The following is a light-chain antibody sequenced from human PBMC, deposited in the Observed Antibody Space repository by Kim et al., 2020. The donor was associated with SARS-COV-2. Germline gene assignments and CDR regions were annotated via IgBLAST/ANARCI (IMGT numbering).Light chain of an antibody. J-gene: IGKJ1*01. CDR2: GAS. V-gene: IGKV1-27*01. CDR1: QGTLNF. CDR3: QKYNSALWT. Sequence: ASVRGRVTITCRASQGTLNFLAWFQQKPGKGPKLLIYGASTLQSGVPSRFSGSASGTDFTLTISSLQPEDVATYYCQKYNSALWTFGQGTKVDIK.